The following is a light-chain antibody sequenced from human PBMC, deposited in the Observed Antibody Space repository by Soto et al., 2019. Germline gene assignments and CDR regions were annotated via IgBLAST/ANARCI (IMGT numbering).Light chain of an antibody. Sequence: EIVLTQSPGTLSMSPGERATLSCRASQSISSNYLAWYQQKPGQAPRLLIYGASSRATGIPDRFRGSGSGTDFTLTISRLEAEDFAVYYCQQYGSSPPTFGQGTKVEFK. CDR3: QQYGSSPPT. CDR1: QSISSNY. J-gene: IGKJ1*01. CDR2: GAS. V-gene: IGKV3-20*01.